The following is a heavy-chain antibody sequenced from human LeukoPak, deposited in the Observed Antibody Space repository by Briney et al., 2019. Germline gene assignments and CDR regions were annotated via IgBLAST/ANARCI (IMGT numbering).Heavy chain of an antibody. J-gene: IGHJ3*02. CDR3: ARRIRVAVPATALGAFDI. CDR2: ISSSSSTI. Sequence: PGGSLRLSCAASGFTFSSYSMKWVRQAPGKGLEWVSYISSSSSTIYYTDSVKGRFTISRDNAKNSLYLQMNSLRAEDTAVYYCARRIRVAVPATALGAFDIWGQGTMVTVSS. CDR1: GFTFSSYS. D-gene: IGHD2-2*01. V-gene: IGHV3-48*04.